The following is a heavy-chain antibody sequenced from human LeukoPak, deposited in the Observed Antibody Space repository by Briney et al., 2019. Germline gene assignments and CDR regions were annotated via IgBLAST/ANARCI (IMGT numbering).Heavy chain of an antibody. D-gene: IGHD4-11*01. CDR3: ATSSYSRSFHADY. V-gene: IGHV1-2*02. J-gene: IGHJ4*01. CDR2: LNPNVGNT. CDR1: GYNFSTYY. Sequence: ASVKVSCLPSGYNFSTYYIHWVRQAPGQRLAWMGWLNPNVGNTGYAQKFEGRVTLTRDTSIRLAYLELTRLGSDDTAVYYCATSSYSRSFHADYWGHGTLVTVSS.